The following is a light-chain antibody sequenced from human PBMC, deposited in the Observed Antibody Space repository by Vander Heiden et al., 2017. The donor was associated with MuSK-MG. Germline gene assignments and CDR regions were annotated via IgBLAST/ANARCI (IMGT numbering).Light chain of an antibody. Sequence: SSDLTHPPSVSVSPGQTARITCSGDALTKQYAYWYQQKPGQAPVLVIYKDSERPSGIPARFSGSRSGTTGTLTISGGQAEDEADYYCQSADSSGTLVFGGGTKLTVL. CDR1: ALTKQY. J-gene: IGLJ2*01. CDR2: KDS. V-gene: IGLV3-25*03. CDR3: QSADSSGTLV.